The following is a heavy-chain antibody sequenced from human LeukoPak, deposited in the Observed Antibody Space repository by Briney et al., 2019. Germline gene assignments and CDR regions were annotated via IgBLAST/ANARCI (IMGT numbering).Heavy chain of an antibody. Sequence: AGGSLRLSCAASGFTFSSYGMHWVRQAPGKGLEWVAVISYDGSNKYYADSVKGRFTISRDNAENSLSLQMNSLRAEDTAVYYCARPGGGTYGYWGQGTLVTVSS. J-gene: IGHJ4*02. V-gene: IGHV3-30*03. CDR2: ISYDGSNK. CDR3: ARPGGGTYGY. CDR1: GFTFSSYG. D-gene: IGHD1-26*01.